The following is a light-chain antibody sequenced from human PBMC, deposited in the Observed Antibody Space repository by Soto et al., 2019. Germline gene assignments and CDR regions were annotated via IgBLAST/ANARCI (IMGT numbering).Light chain of an antibody. CDR1: QSFRTY. J-gene: IGKJ4*01. Sequence: EIGLTQSPATLSLSPGERATLSCRASQSFRTYLAWYQQKPGQAPRLLIHDVSDRATGIPARFSGSGSGTDFTLTISSLEPEDFSVYYCQQRSSWPLTFGGGTKVDIK. CDR2: DVS. V-gene: IGKV3-11*01. CDR3: QQRSSWPLT.